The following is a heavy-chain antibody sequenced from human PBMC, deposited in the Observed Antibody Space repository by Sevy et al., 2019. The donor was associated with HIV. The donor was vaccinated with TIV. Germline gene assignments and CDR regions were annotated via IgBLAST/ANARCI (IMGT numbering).Heavy chain of an antibody. D-gene: IGHD6-19*01. Sequence: GGSLRLSCAASGFTFSTYWMTWVRQAPGKGLEWVANMNKTRSNIDYAYSVKGRFTISRDNAKNSLYLQMNNLRAEDTAVYYCARDYNGGWRKFSLFDPWGQGTLVTVSS. CDR3: ARDYNGGWRKFSLFDP. CDR2: MNKTRSNI. CDR1: GFTFSTYW. V-gene: IGHV3-7*01. J-gene: IGHJ5*02.